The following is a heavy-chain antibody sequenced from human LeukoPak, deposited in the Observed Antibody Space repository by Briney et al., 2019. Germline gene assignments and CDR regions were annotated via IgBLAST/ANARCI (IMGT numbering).Heavy chain of an antibody. CDR1: GYTFTDYY. CDR3: ATLIAAAGSRLTPDY. CDR2: VDPEDGET. J-gene: IGHJ4*02. V-gene: IGHV1-69-2*01. Sequence: AASVKVSCKVSGYTFTDYYMRWVQQAPGKGLEWMGLVDPEDGETIYAEKFQGRVTITADTSTDTAYMELSSLRSEDTAVYYCATLIAAAGSRLTPDYWGQGTLVTVSS. D-gene: IGHD6-13*01.